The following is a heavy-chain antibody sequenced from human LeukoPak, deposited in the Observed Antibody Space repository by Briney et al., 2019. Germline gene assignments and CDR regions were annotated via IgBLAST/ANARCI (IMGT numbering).Heavy chain of an antibody. D-gene: IGHD5-18*01. J-gene: IGHJ4*02. CDR3: ARDSRPRIQLWLPSYFDY. CDR2: ISYDGSNK. Sequence: GRSLRLSCAASGFTFSSYAMHWVRQAPGKGLEWVAVISYDGSNKYYADSVKGRSTISRDNSKSTLYLQMNSLRAEDTAVYYCARDSRPRIQLWLPSYFDYWGQGTLVTVSS. CDR1: GFTFSSYA. V-gene: IGHV3-30*04.